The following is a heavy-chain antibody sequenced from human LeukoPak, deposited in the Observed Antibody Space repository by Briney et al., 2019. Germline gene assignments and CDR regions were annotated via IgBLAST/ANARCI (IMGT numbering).Heavy chain of an antibody. CDR2: INTNTGNP. CDR3: ARDQSSSWSSYYYMDA. J-gene: IGHJ6*03. D-gene: IGHD6-6*01. V-gene: IGHV7-4-1*02. Sequence: ASVKVSCKASGYTFTSYAMNWVRQAPGQGLEWMGWINTNTGNPTYAQGFTGRFVFSLDTSVSTAYLQISSLKAEDTAVYYCARDQSSSWSSYYYMDAWGKGTTVTVSS. CDR1: GYTFTSYA.